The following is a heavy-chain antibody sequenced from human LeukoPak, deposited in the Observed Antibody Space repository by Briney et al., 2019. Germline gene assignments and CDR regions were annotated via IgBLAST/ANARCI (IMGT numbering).Heavy chain of an antibody. CDR1: GFTFSSYW. CDR2: IKTDGSQI. J-gene: IGHJ4*02. V-gene: IGHV3-7*03. D-gene: IGHD1-26*01. CDR3: AKDRDYSGSSYFDY. Sequence: GGSLRLSCVASGFTFSSYWMTWVRQAPGKGLEWVANIKTDGSQIYYVDSVKGRFTISRDNSKNTLDLQMDSLRAEDTALYYCAKDRDYSGSSYFDYWGQGTLVTVSS.